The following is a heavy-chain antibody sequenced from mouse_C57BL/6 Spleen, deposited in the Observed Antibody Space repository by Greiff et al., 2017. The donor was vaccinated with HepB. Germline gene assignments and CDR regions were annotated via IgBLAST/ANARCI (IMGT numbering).Heavy chain of an antibody. V-gene: IGHV5-2*01. CDR2: INSDGGST. J-gene: IGHJ1*03. D-gene: IGHD2-1*01. CDR3: ARHEVGMVTTYFDV. Sequence: EVKVVESGGGLVQPGESLKLSCESNEYEFPSHDMSWVRKTPEKRLELVAAINSDGGSTYYPDTMERRFIISRDNTKKTLYLQMSSLRSEDTALYYCARHEVGMVTTYFDVWGTGTTVTVSS. CDR1: EYEFPSHD.